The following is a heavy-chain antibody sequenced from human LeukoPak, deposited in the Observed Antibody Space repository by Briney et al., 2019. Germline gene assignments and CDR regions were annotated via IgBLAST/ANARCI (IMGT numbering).Heavy chain of an antibody. CDR1: GFIFYSYA. D-gene: IGHD3-16*02. CDR3: TRGPGYDYVWGTYRADF. J-gene: IGHJ4*02. V-gene: IGHV3-64*01. CDR2: ITSSGSST. Sequence: GGSLRLSCSASGFIFYSYAMHWVRQAPGRGLEYVAAITSSGSSTFHANSVKGRFTISRDNSKNTLYLQMGSLRPEDMAVYFCTRGPGYDYVWGTYRADFWGQGMLVTVSS.